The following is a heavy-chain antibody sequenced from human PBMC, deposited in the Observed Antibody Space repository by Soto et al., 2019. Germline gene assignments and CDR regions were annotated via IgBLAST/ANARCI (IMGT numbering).Heavy chain of an antibody. CDR1: GFTVSNNY. Sequence: EVQLVEAGGGLIQPGGSLRLSCAASGFTVSNNYMSWVRQAPGKGLEWVSLIYSAGSTYYADSVKGRFTVSRDSFKNTLYLQMNSLRAEDTAVYYCAAYSTLDYWGQGALVTVSS. CDR2: IYSAGST. V-gene: IGHV3-53*01. J-gene: IGHJ4*02. CDR3: AAYSTLDY. D-gene: IGHD2-2*01.